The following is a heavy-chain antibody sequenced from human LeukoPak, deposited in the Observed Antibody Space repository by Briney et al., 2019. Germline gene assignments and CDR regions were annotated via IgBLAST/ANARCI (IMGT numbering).Heavy chain of an antibody. CDR2: IKQDGSEK. CDR1: TFTFSSYW. J-gene: IGHJ4*02. Sequence: GGSLRLSCAASTFTFSSYWMSWVCQAPGKGLEWVANIKQDGSEKSYVDSVKGRFTISRDNAKNSLYLQMNSLRAEDTAVYYCARDWSSSSGLDYWGQGTLVTVSS. CDR3: ARDWSSSSGLDY. D-gene: IGHD6-6*01. V-gene: IGHV3-7*01.